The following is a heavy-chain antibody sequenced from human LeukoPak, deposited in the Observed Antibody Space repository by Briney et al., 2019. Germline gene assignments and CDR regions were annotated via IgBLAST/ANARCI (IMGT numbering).Heavy chain of an antibody. Sequence: GGSLRLSCAASGFTFSSSGMHWVRQAPGKGLEWVAFIPYDGSNKYYVDSVKGRFTISRDNSKNTLYLQMNSLRAEDTAVYYCAKVAYSSGWSPGYFQHWGQGTLVTVSS. CDR2: IPYDGSNK. V-gene: IGHV3-30*02. D-gene: IGHD6-19*01. CDR3: AKVAYSSGWSPGYFQH. J-gene: IGHJ1*01. CDR1: GFTFSSSG.